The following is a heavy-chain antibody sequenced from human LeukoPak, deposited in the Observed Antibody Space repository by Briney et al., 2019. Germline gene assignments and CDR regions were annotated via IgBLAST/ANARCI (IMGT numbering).Heavy chain of an antibody. CDR1: GGSFSGYY. CDR3: ARVMTTVTTQYMDV. J-gene: IGHJ6*03. V-gene: IGHV4-34*01. CDR2: IKHSGST. D-gene: IGHD4-17*01. Sequence: PSETLSLTCAVYGGSFSGYYWSWIRQPPGKGLEWIGEIKHSGSTNYNPSLKSRVTISVDTSKNQFSLKLSSVTAADTAVYYCARVMTTVTTQYMDVWGKGTTVTVSS.